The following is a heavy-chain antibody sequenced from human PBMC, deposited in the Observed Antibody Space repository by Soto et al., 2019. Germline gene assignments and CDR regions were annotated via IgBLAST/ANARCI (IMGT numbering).Heavy chain of an antibody. CDR3: ARVRGYYDSSGYYPAFYYFDY. V-gene: IGHV4-59*01. J-gene: IGHJ4*02. D-gene: IGHD3-22*01. CDR1: GGSISSYY. CDR2: IYYSGST. Sequence: SETLSLTCTVSGGSISSYYWSWIRQPPGKGLEWIGYIYYSGSTNYNPSLKSRVTISVDTSKNQFSLKLSSVTAADTAVYYCARVRGYYDSSGYYPAFYYFDYWGQGTLVTVSS.